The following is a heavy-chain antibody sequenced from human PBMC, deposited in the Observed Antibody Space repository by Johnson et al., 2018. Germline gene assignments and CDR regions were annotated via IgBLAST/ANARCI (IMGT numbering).Heavy chain of an antibody. J-gene: IGHJ3*02. CDR3: ASGPAGYAFDI. Sequence: LVQSGGGLVQPGRSLRLSCAASGFTFDDYAMHWVRQAPGKGLEWVSGISWNSGSIGYADSVKGRFTISRDNAKNSLYLQMNSLRAEDTAVYYCASGPAGYAFDIWGQGTMVTVSS. CDR1: GFTFDDYA. D-gene: IGHD3-3*01. V-gene: IGHV3-9*01. CDR2: ISWNSGSI.